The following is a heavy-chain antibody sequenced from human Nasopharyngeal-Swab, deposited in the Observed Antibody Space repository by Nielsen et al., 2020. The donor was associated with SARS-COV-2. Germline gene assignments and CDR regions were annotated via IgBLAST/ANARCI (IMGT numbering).Heavy chain of an antibody. J-gene: IGHJ6*03. Sequence: GESLKISCKGSGYNFATYWIGWVRQMPGKGLEWMGIIYPGDSDTRYNPSFQGQVTISADQSVNTAYLQWSSLKAADTAIYYCARHLDRGWGSLRSYHYHYYMDVWGWGTTVTVSS. CDR1: GYNFATYW. CDR2: IYPGDSDT. D-gene: IGHD2-2*03. V-gene: IGHV5-51*01. CDR3: ARHLDRGWGSLRSYHYHYYMDV.